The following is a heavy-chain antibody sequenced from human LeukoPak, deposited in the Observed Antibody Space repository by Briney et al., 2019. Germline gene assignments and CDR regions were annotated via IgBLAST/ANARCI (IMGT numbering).Heavy chain of an antibody. J-gene: IGHJ4*02. D-gene: IGHD6-13*01. CDR3: AKGSASSRPYYFDY. CDR1: GFTFSSYA. CDR2: NTGGGSDT. V-gene: IGHV3-23*01. Sequence: PGESLRLSCGASGFTFSSYAMTWVRQAPGKGLEWVSGNTGGGSDTYHADSVKGRFTSSRDNSKNTLYLQTNSLRAEDTALYYCAKGSASSRPYYFDYWGQGILVTVSS.